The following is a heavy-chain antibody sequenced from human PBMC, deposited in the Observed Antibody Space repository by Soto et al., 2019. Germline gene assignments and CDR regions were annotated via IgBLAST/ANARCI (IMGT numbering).Heavy chain of an antibody. D-gene: IGHD1-26*01. CDR1: GFTFSSYG. Sequence: VQLVESGGGVVQPGRSLRLSCAASGFTFSSYGMHWVRQAPGKGLEWVSLISWDGGSTYYADSVKGRFTISRDNSKNSLYLQMNSLRTEDTALYYCAKDMGGTAFDYWGQGTLVTVSS. V-gene: IGHV3-43*01. CDR3: AKDMGGTAFDY. J-gene: IGHJ4*02. CDR2: ISWDGGST.